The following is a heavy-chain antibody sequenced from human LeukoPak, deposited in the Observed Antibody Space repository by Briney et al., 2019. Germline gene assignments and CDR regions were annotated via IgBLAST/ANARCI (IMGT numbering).Heavy chain of an antibody. D-gene: IGHD3-10*01. CDR1: GFTFSTFW. V-gene: IGHV3-7*02. J-gene: IGHJ4*02. CDR3: ASYSSSRGDIEY. Sequence: PGGSLRLSCAASGFTFSTFWMNWVRQVPGKGLEWVANIKQDGSEKHYLDSVKGRFTISRDNAKNSLYLQMNSLRAEDTAVYYCASYSSSRGDIEYWGQGTLVTVSS. CDR2: IKQDGSEK.